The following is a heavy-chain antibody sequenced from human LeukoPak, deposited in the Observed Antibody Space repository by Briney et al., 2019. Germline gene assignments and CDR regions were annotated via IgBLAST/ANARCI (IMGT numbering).Heavy chain of an antibody. CDR3: ARKAYGLDV. CDR2: IKQDGSEK. Sequence: GGSLTLSCAPSGFTFSSYWMSWVRQALGKGLEWVANIKQDGSEKYYVDSVKGRFTISRDNGKNSLYLQMNSLRAEDTAVYYCARKAYGLDVWGKGTTVTVSS. V-gene: IGHV3-7*03. J-gene: IGHJ6*04. CDR1: GFTFSSYW.